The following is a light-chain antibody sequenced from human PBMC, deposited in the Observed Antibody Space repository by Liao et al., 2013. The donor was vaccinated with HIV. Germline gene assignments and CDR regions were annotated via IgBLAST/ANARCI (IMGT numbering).Light chain of an antibody. J-gene: IGLJ2*01. CDR2: YER. Sequence: SYELTQPPSVSVAPGQTAVITCGGNNIGSRGVHWYQQRPGQAPVLVIYYERNRPSGIPERFSGSNSGNTATLTISRVEAGDEADYFCQVWDASTDHIFGGGTRLTVL. V-gene: IGLV3-21*04. CDR3: QVWDASTDHI. CDR1: NIGSRG.